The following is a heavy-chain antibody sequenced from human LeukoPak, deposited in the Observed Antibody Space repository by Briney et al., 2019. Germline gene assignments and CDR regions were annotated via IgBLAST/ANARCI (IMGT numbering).Heavy chain of an antibody. Sequence: ASVKVSCKASGYTFTGYYMHWVRQAPGQGLEWMGWINPNSGGTNYAQKFQGRVTMTRDTSISTAYMELSRLRSDDTAVYYCARVDGVITAYYFDYWGQGTLVTVSS. J-gene: IGHJ4*02. D-gene: IGHD3-22*01. V-gene: IGHV1-2*02. CDR3: ARVDGVITAYYFDY. CDR1: GYTFTGYY. CDR2: INPNSGGT.